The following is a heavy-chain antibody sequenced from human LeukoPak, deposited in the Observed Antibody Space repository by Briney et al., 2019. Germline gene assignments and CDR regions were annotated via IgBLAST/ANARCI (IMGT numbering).Heavy chain of an antibody. CDR1: GSGYSISGGYY. J-gene: IGHJ6*03. D-gene: IGHD6-13*01. CDR3: ARGLAAGRYYYYYYMDV. CDR2: INHSGST. V-gene: IGHV4-38-2*02. Sequence: SETLSLTCTVSGSGYSISGGYYWGWIRQPPGKGLEWIGEINHSGSTNYNPSLKSRVTISVDTSKSQFSLKLSSVTAADTAVYYCARGLAAGRYYYYYYMDVWGKGTTVTVSS.